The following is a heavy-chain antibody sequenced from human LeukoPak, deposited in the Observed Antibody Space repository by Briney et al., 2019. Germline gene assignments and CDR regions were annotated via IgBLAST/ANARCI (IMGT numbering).Heavy chain of an antibody. CDR3: AGGWGFDY. J-gene: IGHJ4*02. CDR1: GFTFRTYT. Sequence: PGRSLRLSCAASGFTFRTYTMHWVRQAPNKGLEWVAVIFHDGSGEYYADSVKGRFTISRDNSKNTVYLQMNSLRAEDTAVYYCAGGWGFDYWGQGTLVTVSS. CDR2: IFHDGSGE. D-gene: IGHD7-27*01. V-gene: IGHV3-30*14.